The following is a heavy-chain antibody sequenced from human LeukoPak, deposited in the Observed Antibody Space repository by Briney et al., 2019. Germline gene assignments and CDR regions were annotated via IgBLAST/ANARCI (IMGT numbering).Heavy chain of an antibody. Sequence: ASVKVSCKASGYTFTGYYMHWVRQAPGQGFEWMGWTNPNTGGTHYAQNFQGRVTMTRDTSISTAYMEFSRLKSDDTAVYYCARGDGDYVGNDYWGHGTLVTVSS. CDR1: GYTFTGYY. D-gene: IGHD4-17*01. V-gene: IGHV1-2*02. CDR3: ARGDGDYVGNDY. J-gene: IGHJ4*01. CDR2: TNPNTGGT.